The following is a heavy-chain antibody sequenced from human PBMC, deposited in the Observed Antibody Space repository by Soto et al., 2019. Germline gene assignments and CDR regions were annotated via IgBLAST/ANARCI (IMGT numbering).Heavy chain of an antibody. J-gene: IGHJ4*02. CDR1: GFSISANKM. CDR2: IYYSGTT. V-gene: IGHV4-28*01. CDR3: ARREIQGPIDY. Sequence: PSGTLSLSCAGSGFSISANKMRGGIRQPPGKGLEWIGYIYYSGTTYYNPSLKSRVTMSVDTSKNQFSLKLTSVTAVDTAVYYCARREIQGPIDYWGQGTLVTVSS. D-gene: IGHD1-26*01.